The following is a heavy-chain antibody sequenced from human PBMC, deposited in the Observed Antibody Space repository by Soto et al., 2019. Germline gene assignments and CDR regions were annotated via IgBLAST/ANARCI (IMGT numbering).Heavy chain of an antibody. CDR2: ISAYNGNT. J-gene: IGHJ6*02. V-gene: IGHV1-18*01. Sequence: ASVKVSCKASGYTFTSYGISWVRQAPGQGLEWMGWISAYNGNTNYAQKLQGRVTMTTDTSTSTAYMELRSLRSDDTAVYYCARDICSSSKYYYYYGMDVWGQGTTVTVSS. CDR3: ARDICSSSKYYYYYGMDV. D-gene: IGHD6-6*01. CDR1: GYTFTSYG.